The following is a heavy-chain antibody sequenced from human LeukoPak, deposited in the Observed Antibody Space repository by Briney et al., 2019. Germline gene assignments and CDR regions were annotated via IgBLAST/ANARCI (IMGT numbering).Heavy chain of an antibody. CDR2: INHSGST. D-gene: IGHD6-6*01. V-gene: IGHV4-34*01. Sequence: SETLSLTCAVYGGSFSGYYWCCMRQRPGKGLECMGDINHSGSTNYTPSLPSRVTISVDTSKNQSSLNLSSVTAADTAVYYCARGPRIAARLGYRGYYYYMDVWGKGTTVTVSS. CDR1: GGSFSGYY. J-gene: IGHJ6*03. CDR3: ARGPRIAARLGYRGYYYYMDV.